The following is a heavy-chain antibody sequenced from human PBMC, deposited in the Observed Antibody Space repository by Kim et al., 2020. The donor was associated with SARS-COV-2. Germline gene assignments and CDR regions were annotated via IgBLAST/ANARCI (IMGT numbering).Heavy chain of an antibody. CDR1: SDSMTAYY. D-gene: IGHD3-3*02. CDR2: IFHSGNT. J-gene: IGHJ4*02. V-gene: IGHV4-59*01. Sequence: SETLSLTCTVSSDSMTAYYWSWIRQFPGKGLEWIGYIFHSGNTNYSPSLKSRVIISWDTSRNQFSLALTSVTEADTAVYYCARSEGRASWHHFDYWGQGILVTVSS. CDR3: ARSEGRASWHHFDY.